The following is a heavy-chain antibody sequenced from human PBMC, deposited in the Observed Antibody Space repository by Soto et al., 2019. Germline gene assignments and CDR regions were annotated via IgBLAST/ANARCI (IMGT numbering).Heavy chain of an antibody. CDR2: ISYSGKT. CDR1: NGSIDNTVFF. J-gene: IGHJ5*02. Sequence: QVQLQESGPGLVRPSQTLSLTCTVSNGSIDNTVFFWNWIRQHPGRGLEWIGYISYSGKTFYNPSLLSRVSMSLDTSTNQFSLKLSSVTAADTAVYFCARHLSGDYPNANWFDPWGQGTLVTVSS. CDR3: ARHLSGDYPNANWFDP. V-gene: IGHV4-31*03. D-gene: IGHD4-17*01.